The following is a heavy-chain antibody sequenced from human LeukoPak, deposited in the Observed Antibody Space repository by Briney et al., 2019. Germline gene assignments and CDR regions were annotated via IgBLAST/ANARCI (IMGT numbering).Heavy chain of an antibody. Sequence: SETLSLTCTVSGGSISSCGYYWSWIRQHPGKGLEWIGYIYYSGSTYYNPSPKSRVTISVDTSKNQFSLKLSSVTAADTAVYYCARVRFLELIDYWGQGTLVTVSS. D-gene: IGHD3-3*01. J-gene: IGHJ4*02. V-gene: IGHV4-31*03. CDR1: GGSISSCGYY. CDR3: ARVRFLELIDY. CDR2: IYYSGST.